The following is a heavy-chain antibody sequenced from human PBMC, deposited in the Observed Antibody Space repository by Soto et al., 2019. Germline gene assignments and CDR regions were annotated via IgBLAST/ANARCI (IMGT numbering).Heavy chain of an antibody. CDR2: ISRSSSTI. J-gene: IGHJ6*02. D-gene: IGHD6-13*01. V-gene: IGHV3-48*01. CDR3: ARPGIPASGTMYGMDV. CDR1: GFTFSRYM. Sequence: GGSLRLSCAASGFTFSRYMMNWVRQAPGKGLGWVASISRSSSTIYYADSVKGRFTISRDNAKNSLSLQMNSLRGDDTAVYYCARPGIPASGTMYGMDVWGQGTKVTVYS.